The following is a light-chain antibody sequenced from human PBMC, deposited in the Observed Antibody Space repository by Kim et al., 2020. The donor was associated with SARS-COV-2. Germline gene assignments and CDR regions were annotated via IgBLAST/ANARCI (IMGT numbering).Light chain of an antibody. CDR3: CSYASSTALV. CDR2: EVN. Sequence: GQSITISCTGTSSDVGSYNLVSGYQQHPGKAPKLLIYEVNRRPSGVSDRFSGSKSDNTASLTVSGLQAEDEADDYCCSYASSTALVFGGGTKVTVL. CDR1: SSDVGSYNL. V-gene: IGLV2-23*02. J-gene: IGLJ2*01.